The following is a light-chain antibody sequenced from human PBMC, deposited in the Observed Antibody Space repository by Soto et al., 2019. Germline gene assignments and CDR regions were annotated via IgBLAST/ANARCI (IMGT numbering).Light chain of an antibody. CDR2: SNN. V-gene: IGLV1-44*01. CDR1: SSNIGSNT. CDR3: AAWDDSLNGLWV. Sequence: QSVLTQPPSASGTPGQRVTISCSGSSSNIGSNTVNWYQQLPGTAPKLLIYSNNQRPSGVPDRFSGSKSGTSASLAISGLQSEDEAHYYCAAWDDSLNGLWVFGTGTKLTVL. J-gene: IGLJ1*01.